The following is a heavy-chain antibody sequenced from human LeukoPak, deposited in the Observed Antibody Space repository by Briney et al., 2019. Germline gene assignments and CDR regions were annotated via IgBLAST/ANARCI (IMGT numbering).Heavy chain of an antibody. CDR3: ARLRAGCSSTSCYYYYGMDV. Sequence: GESLKISCKGSGYSFTSYWIGWVRQMPGKGLEWMGIIYPGDSDTRYSPSSQGQVTISADKSISTAYLQWSSLKASDTAMYYCARLRAGCSSTSCYYYYGMDVWGQGTTVTVSS. CDR1: GYSFTSYW. J-gene: IGHJ6*02. D-gene: IGHD2-2*01. CDR2: IYPGDSDT. V-gene: IGHV5-51*01.